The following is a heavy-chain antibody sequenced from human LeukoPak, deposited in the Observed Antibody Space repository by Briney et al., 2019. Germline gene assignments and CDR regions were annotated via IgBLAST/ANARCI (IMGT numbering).Heavy chain of an antibody. J-gene: IGHJ4*02. CDR2: MNPNSGNT. CDR1: GYTFTSYD. V-gene: IGHV1-8*03. D-gene: IGHD3-9*01. CDR3: ARETYSNILTGTDY. Sequence: GASVKVSCKASGYTFTSYDINWVRQATGQGLEWMGWMNPNSGNTGYAQKFQGRVTITADKSTSTAYMELSSLRSEDTAVYYCARETYSNILTGTDYWGPGTLVTVSS.